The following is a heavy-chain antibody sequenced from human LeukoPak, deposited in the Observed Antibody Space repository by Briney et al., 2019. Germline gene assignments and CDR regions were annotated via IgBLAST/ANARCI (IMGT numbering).Heavy chain of an antibody. Sequence: PGGSLRLSCAASGFTFSSYAMSWVRQAPGKGLEWVSAISDSGGYTYYADSVKGRFTISRDNAKNTVYLQMNSLRAEDTAVYYCAKSSGGYPYYFDYWGQGTLVTVSS. CDR2: ISDSGGYT. J-gene: IGHJ4*02. V-gene: IGHV3-23*01. CDR3: AKSSGGYPYYFDY. D-gene: IGHD3-10*01. CDR1: GFTFSSYA.